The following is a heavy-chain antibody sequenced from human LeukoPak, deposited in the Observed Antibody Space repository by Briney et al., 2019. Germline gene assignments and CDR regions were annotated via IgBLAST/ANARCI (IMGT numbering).Heavy chain of an antibody. CDR1: GFTFSSYG. CDR3: AKARSSWAGYFDC. D-gene: IGHD2-15*01. CDR2: IWYDGSNK. V-gene: IGHV3-33*06. J-gene: IGHJ4*02. Sequence: PGRSLRLSCAASGFTFSSYGMHWVRQAPGKGLEWVAVIWYDGSNKYYADSVKGRFTISRDNSKNTLYLQMNSLRAEDTAVYYCAKARSSWAGYFDCWGQGALVTVSS.